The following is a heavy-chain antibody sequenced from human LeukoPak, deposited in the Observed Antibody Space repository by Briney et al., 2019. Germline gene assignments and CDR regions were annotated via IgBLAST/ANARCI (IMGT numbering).Heavy chain of an antibody. CDR2: INRDGTKT. V-gene: IGHV3-7*01. CDR1: GFTFTSFW. D-gene: IGHD6-13*01. CDR3: ARIIAAAAKDY. Sequence: PGGSLRLSCAASGFTFTSFWMTWVRQSPGKGLEWVANINRDGTKTTYVDSVKGRFTISRDNAKNSLFLHMSSLRAEDTAVYYCARIIAAAAKDYWGQGTLVTVSS. J-gene: IGHJ4*02.